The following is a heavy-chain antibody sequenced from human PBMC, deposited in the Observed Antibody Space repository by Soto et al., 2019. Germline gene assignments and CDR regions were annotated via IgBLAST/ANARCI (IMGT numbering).Heavy chain of an antibody. J-gene: IGHJ4*02. CDR1: GGTFSSYA. V-gene: IGHV1-69*12. D-gene: IGHD2-15*01. Sequence: QVQLVQSGAEVKKPGSSVKVSCKASGGTFSSYAISWVRQAPGQGLEWMGGIIPIFGTANYAQKFQGRVTIDADESTRTAYIESSSRRSEGTAVYYCARMIALGKYCSGGSCSYDYWGQGTLVTVSS. CDR2: IIPIFGTA. CDR3: ARMIALGKYCSGGSCSYDY.